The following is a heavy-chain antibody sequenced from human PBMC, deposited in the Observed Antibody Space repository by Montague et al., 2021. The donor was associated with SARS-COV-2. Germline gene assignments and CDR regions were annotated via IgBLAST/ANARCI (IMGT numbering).Heavy chain of an antibody. CDR3: AREFDC. J-gene: IGHJ4*02. Sequence: SLRLSCAASGFTFSTYWMNWVRQAPGKGLEWVANVNEGGSEEYFVDSVKGRITISRDNTKSSLFLQMNSLRAEDTAVYYCAREFDCWGQGTLVTVSS. CDR1: GFTFSTYW. CDR2: VNEGGSEE. V-gene: IGHV3-7*01.